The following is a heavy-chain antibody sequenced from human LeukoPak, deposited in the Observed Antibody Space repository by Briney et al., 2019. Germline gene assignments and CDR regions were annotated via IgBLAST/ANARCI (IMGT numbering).Heavy chain of an antibody. CDR3: ARGADILTGYSSYMDV. D-gene: IGHD3-9*01. CDR1: GFTFSSYA. Sequence: GGSLRLSCAASGFTFSSYAMHWVRQAPGKGLEWVAVISYDGSNKYYADSVKGRFTISRDNSKNTLYLQMNSLRAEDTAVYYCARGADILTGYSSYMDVWGKGTTVTVSS. CDR2: ISYDGSNK. J-gene: IGHJ6*03. V-gene: IGHV3-30*04.